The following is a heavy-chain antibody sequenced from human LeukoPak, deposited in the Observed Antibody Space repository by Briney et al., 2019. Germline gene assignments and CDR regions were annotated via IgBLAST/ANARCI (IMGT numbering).Heavy chain of an antibody. CDR1: GGSISSGGYY. V-gene: IGHV4-31*03. CDR2: IYYSGST. CDR3: ARAGYSYGYSWFDP. D-gene: IGHD5-18*01. Sequence: SETLSLTCTVSGGSISSGGYYWSWLRQHPGKGLEWIVYIYYSGSTYYNPSLKSRVTISVDTSKNQFSLKLSSVTAADTAVYYCARAGYSYGYSWFDPWGQGTLVTVSS. J-gene: IGHJ5*02.